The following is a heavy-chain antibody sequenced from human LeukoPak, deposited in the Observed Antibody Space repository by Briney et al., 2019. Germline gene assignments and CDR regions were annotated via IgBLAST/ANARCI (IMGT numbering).Heavy chain of an antibody. CDR3: ARDQLAYSGYDTLFDY. J-gene: IGHJ4*02. CDR2: ISGGGEST. V-gene: IGHV3-23*01. Sequence: GGSLRLSCAASGFTFSRYAMSWVRQAPGKGLEWVSTISGGGESTYYADSVKGRFTISRDNSKNTLYLQLNSLRPEDTAVYYCARDQLAYSGYDTLFDYWGQGTLVTVSS. CDR1: GFTFSRYA. D-gene: IGHD5-12*01.